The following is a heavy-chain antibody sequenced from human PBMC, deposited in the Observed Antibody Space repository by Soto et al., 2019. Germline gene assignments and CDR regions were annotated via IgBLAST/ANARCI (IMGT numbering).Heavy chain of an antibody. CDR2: ISYDGSNK. J-gene: IGHJ6*02. Sequence: GGSLRLSCAASGFTFSRYAMHWVRQAPGKGLEWVAVISYDGSNKNYADSVKGRFTISRDNSKNTLYLQMNSLRAEDTAVYYCARDSSGWYGLYGMDVWGQGTPVTVYS. V-gene: IGHV3-30-3*01. CDR3: ARDSSGWYGLYGMDV. CDR1: GFTFSRYA. D-gene: IGHD6-19*01.